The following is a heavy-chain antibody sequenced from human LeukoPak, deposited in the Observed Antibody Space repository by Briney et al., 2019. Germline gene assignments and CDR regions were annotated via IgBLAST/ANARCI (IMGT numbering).Heavy chain of an antibody. J-gene: IGHJ4*02. CDR3: ARSKVVTAIGSYFDY. Sequence: ASVKVSCKASGYTFTSYGISWVRQAPGQGLKWMGWISAYNGNTNYAQKLQGRVTMTTDTSTSTAYMELRSLRSDDTAVYYCARSKVVTAIGSYFDYWGQGTLVTVSS. D-gene: IGHD2-21*02. CDR2: ISAYNGNT. CDR1: GYTFTSYG. V-gene: IGHV1-18*01.